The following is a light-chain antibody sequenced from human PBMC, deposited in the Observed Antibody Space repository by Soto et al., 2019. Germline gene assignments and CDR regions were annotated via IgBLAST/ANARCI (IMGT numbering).Light chain of an antibody. Sequence: EIVMTQSPATLSLSPGERATLSCRASQSVSSNLASYQQQPGQAPRLLIYGASTRATSIPARFRGSGSGTEFTLTISSLQSEDFAIYYCQHYNNWPPWTFGQGTKVEIK. J-gene: IGKJ1*01. CDR3: QHYNNWPPWT. V-gene: IGKV3-15*01. CDR1: QSVSSN. CDR2: GAS.